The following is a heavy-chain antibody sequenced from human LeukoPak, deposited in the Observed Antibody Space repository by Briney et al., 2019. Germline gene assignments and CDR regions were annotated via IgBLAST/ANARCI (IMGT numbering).Heavy chain of an antibody. CDR1: GGSFSGYY. Sequence: SETLSLTCVVYGGSFSGYYWSWIRQPPGKGREWIGEINQSGSTNYHPSLQSRVTISVDTSKNQLSLKLSAVTAADTPVYYVAKALRYYDILTEPSQEAVFCIWGQGTIVTASS. V-gene: IGHV4-34*01. CDR2: INQSGST. CDR3: AKALRYYDILTEPSQEAVFCI. D-gene: IGHD3-9*01. J-gene: IGHJ3*02.